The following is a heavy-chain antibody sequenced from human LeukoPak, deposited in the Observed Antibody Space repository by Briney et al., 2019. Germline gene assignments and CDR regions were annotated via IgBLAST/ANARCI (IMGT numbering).Heavy chain of an antibody. V-gene: IGHV3-49*03. CDR2: IRSKAYGGTT. Sequence: GGSLRLSCTASGFTFGDYAMSWFRQAPGKGLEWVGFIRSKAYGGTTEYAASVKGRFTISGDDSKSIAYLQMNSLKTEDTAVYYCTRRKAAAPQNWFDPWGQGTLVTVSS. CDR3: TRRKAAAPQNWFDP. CDR1: GFTFGDYA. J-gene: IGHJ5*02. D-gene: IGHD6-13*01.